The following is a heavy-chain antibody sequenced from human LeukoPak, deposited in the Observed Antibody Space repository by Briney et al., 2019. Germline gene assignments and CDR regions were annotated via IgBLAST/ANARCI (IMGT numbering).Heavy chain of an antibody. Sequence: PGGSLRLSCAASGFTFSSYGMHWVRQAPGKGLEWVAVIWYDGSNKYYADSVKGRFTISRDNSKNTLYLQMNSLRAEDTAMYYCARVSHCSSTSCYSGDYWGQGTLVTVSS. V-gene: IGHV3-33*01. CDR3: ARVSHCSSTSCYSGDY. D-gene: IGHD2-2*01. CDR1: GFTFSSYG. CDR2: IWYDGSNK. J-gene: IGHJ4*02.